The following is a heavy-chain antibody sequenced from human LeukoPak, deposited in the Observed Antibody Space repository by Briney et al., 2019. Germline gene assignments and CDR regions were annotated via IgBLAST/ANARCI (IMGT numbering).Heavy chain of an antibody. D-gene: IGHD3-3*01. V-gene: IGHV3-30*02. CDR2: IRYDGSNK. CDR3: ANPLTTFGVVYLDAFDI. Sequence: PGGSLRLSCAASGFTFSSYGMHWVRQAPGKGLEWVAFIRYDGSNKYYADSVRGRFTISRDNSKNTLYLQMNSLRAEDTAVYYCANPLTTFGVVYLDAFDIWGQGTMVTVSS. J-gene: IGHJ3*02. CDR1: GFTFSSYG.